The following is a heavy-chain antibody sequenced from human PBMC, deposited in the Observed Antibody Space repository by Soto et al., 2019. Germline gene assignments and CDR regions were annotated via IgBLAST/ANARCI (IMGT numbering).Heavy chain of an antibody. J-gene: IGHJ4*02. D-gene: IGHD6-19*01. V-gene: IGHV4-59*01. Sequence: QVQLQESGPGLVKPSETLSLTCTVSGGSISSYYWSWIRQPPGRGLEWIGYIYYSGSTNYNTSLKSRVTISVDTAKNQFSLKLSSVTAADTAVYYCARDAVAGHFDYWGQGTLVTVSS. CDR1: GGSISSYY. CDR2: IYYSGST. CDR3: ARDAVAGHFDY.